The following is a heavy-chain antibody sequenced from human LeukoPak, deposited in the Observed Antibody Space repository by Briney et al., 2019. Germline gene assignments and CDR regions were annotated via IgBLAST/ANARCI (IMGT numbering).Heavy chain of an antibody. D-gene: IGHD3-22*01. J-gene: IGHJ4*02. CDR1: GGSISGDNYY. CDR3: AREEYFDGSGYYFRYFDS. CDR2: VYTGGSA. V-gene: IGHV4-61*02. Sequence: SQTLSLTCTVSGGSISGDNYYWTWIRQPAGKGLEWIGRVYTGGSANYNPSLKSRVTMSVDTSKNQFSLKLNSVNAADTALYYYAREEYFDGSGYYFRYFDSWGQGILVTVSS.